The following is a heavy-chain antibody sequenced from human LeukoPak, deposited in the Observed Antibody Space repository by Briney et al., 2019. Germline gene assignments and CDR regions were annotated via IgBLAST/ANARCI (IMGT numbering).Heavy chain of an antibody. CDR3: AKETSNWYGEGPEV. CDR1: GFTFISYA. V-gene: IGHV3-23*01. D-gene: IGHD6-13*01. J-gene: IGHJ6*04. Sequence: GGSLRLSCAASGFTFISYAMTWVCQAPGKGLEWVSFISGSGDSTYYADSVKGRFTISRDNSKNTLYLQMNSLRAEDTAVYYCAKETSNWYGEGPEVWGKGTTVTVSS. CDR2: ISGSGDST.